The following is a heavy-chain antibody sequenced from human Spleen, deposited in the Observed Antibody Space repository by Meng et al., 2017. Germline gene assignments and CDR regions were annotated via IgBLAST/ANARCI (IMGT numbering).Heavy chain of an antibody. J-gene: IGHJ4*02. V-gene: IGHV7-4-1*02. D-gene: IGHD3-22*01. CDR1: GYTFTSYH. CDR2: INTNTGNP. CDR3: ARTKEYYDSSFDL. Sequence: QVQLVQSGSELREPGASVKVSCKASGYTFTSYHINWVRQAPGQGLEWMGWINTNTGNPTYAPGFTGRFVFSLDTSISTAYLQISGLRVEDTAMYYCARTKEYYDSSFDLWGQGTLVTVSS.